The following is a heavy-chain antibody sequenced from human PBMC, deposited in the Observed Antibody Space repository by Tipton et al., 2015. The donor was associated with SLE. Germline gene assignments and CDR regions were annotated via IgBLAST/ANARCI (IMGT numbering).Heavy chain of an antibody. V-gene: IGHV1-18*01. Sequence: QSGPEVKKPGASVKVSCKASGYTFISYGISWVRQAPGQGLEWMGWISGYNDNTNYAQKFQGSVTMTTDTSTSTAYMELRSLRSDDTAVYYCARGYYDSSGYAFDIWGQGAMVSVSS. CDR3: ARGYYDSSGYAFDI. J-gene: IGHJ3*02. D-gene: IGHD3-22*01. CDR2: ISGYNDNT. CDR1: GYTFISYG.